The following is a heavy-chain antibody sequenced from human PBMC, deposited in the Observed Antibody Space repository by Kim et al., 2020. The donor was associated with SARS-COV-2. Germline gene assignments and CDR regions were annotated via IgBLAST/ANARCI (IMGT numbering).Heavy chain of an antibody. V-gene: IGHV3-30*04. J-gene: IGHJ4*02. CDR1: GFTFSSYA. CDR2: ISYDGSNK. Sequence: GGSLRLSCAASGFTFSSYAMHWVRQAPGKGLEWVAVISYDGSNKYYADSVKGRFTISRDNSKNTLYLQMNSLRAEDTAVYYCARDKIEQWLAYFDYWGQGTLVTVSS. D-gene: IGHD6-19*01. CDR3: ARDKIEQWLAYFDY.